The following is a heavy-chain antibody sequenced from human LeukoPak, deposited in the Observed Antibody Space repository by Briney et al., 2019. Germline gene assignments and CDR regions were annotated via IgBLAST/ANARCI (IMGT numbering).Heavy chain of an antibody. CDR3: SRADAYCSSTSCYFRFDP. D-gene: IGHD2-2*01. Sequence: SETLSLTCTVSGGSISSGDYYWSWIRQPPGKGLEWIGYIYYSGSTYYNQSLKVRVTITVDVAKNQFSLKLSSVTAADTAVDYCSRADAYCSSTSCYFRFDPWGQGTLVTVSS. V-gene: IGHV4-30-4*08. CDR1: GGSISSGDYY. CDR2: IYYSGST. J-gene: IGHJ5*02.